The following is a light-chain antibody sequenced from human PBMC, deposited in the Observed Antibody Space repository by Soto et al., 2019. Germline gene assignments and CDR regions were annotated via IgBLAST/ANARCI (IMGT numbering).Light chain of an antibody. Sequence: QSVLTQPPSASGTPGQRVTISCSGSSSNIGSNTVNWYQQLPETAPKLLIYSNNQRPSGVPDRFSGSKSGTSASLAISGLPPEDEADYYGAAWDDGLSGWVFGGGTK. V-gene: IGLV1-44*01. J-gene: IGLJ3*02. CDR1: SSNIGSNT. CDR3: AAWDDGLSGWV. CDR2: SNN.